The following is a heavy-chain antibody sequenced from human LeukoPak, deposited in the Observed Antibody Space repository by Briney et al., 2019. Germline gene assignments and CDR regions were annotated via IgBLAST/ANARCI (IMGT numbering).Heavy chain of an antibody. D-gene: IGHD3-10*01. CDR2: IYYSGST. Sequence: SETLSLTCTVSGGSISSYYWSWIRQPPGKGLEWIGYIYYSGSTNYNPSLKSRVTISVDTSKNQFSLQLNSVTPEDTAVHYCARDESVGGYYGSGSYRSPRYYGMDVWGQGTTVTVSS. V-gene: IGHV4-59*12. CDR1: GGSISSYY. CDR3: ARDESVGGYYGSGSYRSPRYYGMDV. J-gene: IGHJ6*02.